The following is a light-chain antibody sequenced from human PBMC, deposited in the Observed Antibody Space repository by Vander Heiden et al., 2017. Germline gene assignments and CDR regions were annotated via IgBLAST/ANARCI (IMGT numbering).Light chain of an antibody. CDR3: QQRSNWPPYT. J-gene: IGKJ2*01. CDR2: DTS. Sequence: EIVLTQSPATLSLSPGERATLSCRASQSISSYLAWYQQKPGQAPRLLIYDTSNRATGIPDRFSGSGSGTDFTLTISSLEPEDFAVYYCQQRSNWPPYTFGQGTKLEI. CDR1: QSISSY. V-gene: IGKV3-11*01.